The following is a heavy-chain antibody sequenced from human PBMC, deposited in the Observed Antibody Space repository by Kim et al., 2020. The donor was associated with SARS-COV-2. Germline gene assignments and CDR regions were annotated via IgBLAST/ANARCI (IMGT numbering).Heavy chain of an antibody. J-gene: IGHJ4*02. V-gene: IGHV1-3*01. D-gene: IGHD4-4*01. CDR2: IDAGDGNT. CDR1: GYTFSSYA. CDR3: AKWAGLQCFDY. Sequence: ASVKVSCKASGYTFSSYAMHWVRQAPGQRLEWMGWIDAGDGNTRYSQKFQGRVTISRDTSASTVYMELSSLISEDTAVYYCAKWAGLQCFDYWGQGTLVTVSS.